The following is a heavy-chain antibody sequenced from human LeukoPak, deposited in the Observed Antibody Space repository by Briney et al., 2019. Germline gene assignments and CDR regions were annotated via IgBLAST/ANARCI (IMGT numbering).Heavy chain of an antibody. CDR1: GFTFSSYW. V-gene: IGHV3-7*01. CDR3: ARGRSSSPYYYYYYMDV. D-gene: IGHD6-13*01. CDR2: IKQDGSEK. J-gene: IGHJ6*03. Sequence: GRSLRLSCAASGFTFSSYWMSWVRQAPGKGLEWVANIKQDGSEKYYVDSVKGRFTISRDNAKNSLYLQMNSLRAEDTAVYYCARGRSSSPYYYYYYMDVWGKGTTVTVSS.